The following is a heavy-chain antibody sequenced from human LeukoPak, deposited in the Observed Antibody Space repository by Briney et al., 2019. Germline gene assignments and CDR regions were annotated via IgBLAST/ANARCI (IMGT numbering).Heavy chain of an antibody. Sequence: SETLSLTCTVSGGSISSYYWSWIRQPPGKGLEWIGYIYYSGSTNYNPSLKSRVTISVDTSKNQFSLKLSSVTAADTAVYYCARAEAAVLDYWGRGTLVTVSS. CDR3: ARAEAAVLDY. J-gene: IGHJ4*02. CDR1: GGSISSYY. D-gene: IGHD6-13*01. V-gene: IGHV4-59*01. CDR2: IYYSGST.